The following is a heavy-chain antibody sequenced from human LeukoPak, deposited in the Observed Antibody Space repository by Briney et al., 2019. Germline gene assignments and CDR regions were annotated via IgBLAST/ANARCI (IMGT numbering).Heavy chain of an antibody. D-gene: IGHD3-22*01. V-gene: IGHV3-53*01. CDR1: GFTVSSNY. CDR3: ARAGYYYDSSGSSDALDI. CDR2: IYSGGST. Sequence: PGGSLRLSCAASGFTVSSNYMSWVRQAPGKGLEWVTSIYSGGSTYYADSVKGRFTISRDNSKNTLYLQMNSLRAEDTAVYYCARAGYYYDSSGSSDALDIWGQGTMVTVSS. J-gene: IGHJ3*02.